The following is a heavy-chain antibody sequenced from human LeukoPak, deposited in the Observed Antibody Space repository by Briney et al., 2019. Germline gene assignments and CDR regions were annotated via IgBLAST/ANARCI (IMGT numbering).Heavy chain of an antibody. CDR3: ARPFKWELLFNY. V-gene: IGHV1-2*02. Sequence: ASVKVSCKASGYTFTGYYMHWVRQAPGQGLEWRGWINPNSGGTNYAQKFQGRVTMTRDTSISTAYMELSRLRSDDTAVYYCARPFKWELLFNYWGQGTLVTVSS. J-gene: IGHJ4*02. CDR2: INPNSGGT. CDR1: GYTFTGYY. D-gene: IGHD1-26*01.